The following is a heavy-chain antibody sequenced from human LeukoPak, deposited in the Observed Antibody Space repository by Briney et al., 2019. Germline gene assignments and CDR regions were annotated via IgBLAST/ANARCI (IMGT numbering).Heavy chain of an antibody. CDR1: GGSISSYY. Sequence: KASQTLSLTCTVSGGSISSYYWSWIRQPPGKGLEWIGYIYYSGSTNYNPSLKSRVTISVDTSKNQFSLKLSSVTAADTAVYYCARGAFRYYDFWSGDFDAFDIWGQGTMVTVSS. J-gene: IGHJ3*02. CDR3: ARGAFRYYDFWSGDFDAFDI. CDR2: IYYSGST. V-gene: IGHV4-59*01. D-gene: IGHD3-3*01.